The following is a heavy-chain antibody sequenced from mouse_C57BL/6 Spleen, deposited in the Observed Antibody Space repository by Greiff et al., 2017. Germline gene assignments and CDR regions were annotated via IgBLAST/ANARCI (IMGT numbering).Heavy chain of an antibody. CDR1: GFSLTSYG. D-gene: IGHD2-4*01. Sequence: VQLQESGPGLVQPSQSLSITCTVSGFSLTSYGVHWVRQSPGKGLEWLGVIWSGGSTDYNAAFISRLSISKDNSKSQVFFKMNSLQPDDTAIYYCARRKGDYGEGMDDWGQGASVTVSS. CDR3: ARRKGDYGEGMDD. CDR2: IWSGGST. J-gene: IGHJ4*01. V-gene: IGHV2-2*01.